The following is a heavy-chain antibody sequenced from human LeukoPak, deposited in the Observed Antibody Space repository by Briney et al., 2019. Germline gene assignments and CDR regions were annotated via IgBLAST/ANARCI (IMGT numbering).Heavy chain of an antibody. J-gene: IGHJ4*02. D-gene: IGHD3-10*01. Sequence: GGSLRLSCAASGFTLSTYNMKWVRQAPRKGLEWVSSISTSSSYIYYADSVKGRFTISRDNAKNSVYLQMNSLRADDTAVYYCARLSYDSGTHYTCYEYWGQGTLVTVSS. CDR3: ARLSYDSGTHYTCYEY. CDR1: GFTLSTYN. CDR2: ISTSSSYI. V-gene: IGHV3-21*01.